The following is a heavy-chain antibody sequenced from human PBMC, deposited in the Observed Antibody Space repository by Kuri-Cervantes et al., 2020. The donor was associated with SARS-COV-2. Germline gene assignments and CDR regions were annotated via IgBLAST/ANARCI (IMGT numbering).Heavy chain of an antibody. CDR1: GGTFSSYA. V-gene: IGHV1-69*05. D-gene: IGHD1-26*01. CDR2: IIPIFGAA. J-gene: IGHJ4*02. Sequence: SVKVSCKASGGTFSSYAISWVRQAPGQGLEWMGGIIPIFGAANYAQKFQGRVTITTDESTSTAYMEMSSLRSEDTDVYYCARDHSGSKEGYYFDYWGQGTLVTVSS. CDR3: ARDHSGSKEGYYFDY.